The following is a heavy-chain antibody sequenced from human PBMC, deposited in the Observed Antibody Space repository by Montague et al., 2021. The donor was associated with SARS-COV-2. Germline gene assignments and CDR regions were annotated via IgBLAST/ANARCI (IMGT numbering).Heavy chain of an antibody. Sequence: SETLSLTCTVSGGSISSSSYYWGWIRQPPGKGLEWIGNIYSNGVTYYXPSLKSRVTISVDTSKNQFSLKLSSVTAADTAVYYCARVGRQQLVRLSGMDVWGQGTTVTVSS. J-gene: IGHJ6*02. CDR1: GGSISSSSYY. D-gene: IGHD6-13*01. V-gene: IGHV4-39*07. CDR2: IYSNGVT. CDR3: ARVGRQQLVRLSGMDV.